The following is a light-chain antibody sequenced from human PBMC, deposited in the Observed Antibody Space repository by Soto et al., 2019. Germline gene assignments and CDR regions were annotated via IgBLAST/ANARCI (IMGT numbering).Light chain of an antibody. V-gene: IGKV3-11*01. J-gene: IGKJ3*01. CDR1: QSVSSY. CDR3: QQRSNWFT. Sequence: EIVLTQSPDTLSLSPGERATLSCRASQSVSSYLAWYQQKPGQAPRLLIYDASNRATGIPARFSGSGSGTDFTLTISSLEPEDFAVYYCQQRSNWFTFGPGTKVDIK. CDR2: DAS.